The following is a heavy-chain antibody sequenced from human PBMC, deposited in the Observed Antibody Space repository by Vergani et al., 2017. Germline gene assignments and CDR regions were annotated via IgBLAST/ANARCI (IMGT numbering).Heavy chain of an antibody. V-gene: IGHV7-4-1*02. J-gene: IGHJ6*02. CDR1: GYTFTSYA. D-gene: IGHD3-9*01. Sequence: QVQLVQSGSELKKPGASVKVSCKASGYTFTSYAMNWVRQAPGQGLEWMGWINTNTGNPTYAQGFTGRFVFSLDTSVSTAYLQISSLKAEDTAVYYCATPHYDIFTRYYYGMDVWGQGTTVTVSS. CDR2: INTNTGNP. CDR3: ATPHYDIFTRYYYGMDV.